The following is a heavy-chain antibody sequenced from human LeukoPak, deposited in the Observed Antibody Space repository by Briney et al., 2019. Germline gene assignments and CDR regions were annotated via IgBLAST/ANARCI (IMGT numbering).Heavy chain of an antibody. Sequence: GRSLRLSCAASGFTFSSYGMHWVRQAPGKGLQWVAVIWYDGSNKYYVDSVKVLFTISRDNSKNTLYLQMNSLRAEDTAVYYCARGYCSGGSCYSNDYWGQGTLVTVSS. CDR1: GFTFSSYG. D-gene: IGHD2-15*01. CDR2: IWYDGSNK. CDR3: ARGYCSGGSCYSNDY. J-gene: IGHJ4*02. V-gene: IGHV3-33*01.